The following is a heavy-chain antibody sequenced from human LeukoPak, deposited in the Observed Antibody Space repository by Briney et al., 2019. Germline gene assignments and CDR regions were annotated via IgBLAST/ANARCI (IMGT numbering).Heavy chain of an antibody. CDR1: GGSISSGEYY. CDR2: IYDSGST. J-gene: IGHJ4*02. Sequence: SSQTLSLICTVSGGSISSGEYYWSWIRQPPGKGLEWIGNIYDSGSTYYTPSLKSRVIISVDTSKNQFSLKLSSVTAADTAVYYCARGGDFWSGFFDWGQGTLVTVSS. V-gene: IGHV4-30-4*01. CDR3: ARGGDFWSGFFD. D-gene: IGHD3-3*01.